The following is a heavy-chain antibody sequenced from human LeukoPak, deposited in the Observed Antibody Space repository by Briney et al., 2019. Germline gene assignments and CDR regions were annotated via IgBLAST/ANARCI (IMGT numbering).Heavy chain of an antibody. D-gene: IGHD5-24*01. CDR1: GGSISSGSYY. J-gene: IGHJ4*02. CDR3: ARETGDAYVDYFDY. CDR2: IYTSGTT. V-gene: IGHV4-61*02. Sequence: PSETLSLACTVSGGSISSGSYYWSWIRRPAGKGLEWIGRIYTSGTTTYNPSLKSRVTISVDTSKNQFSLKLSSVTAADTAMYYCARETGDAYVDYFDYWGQGTQVTISS.